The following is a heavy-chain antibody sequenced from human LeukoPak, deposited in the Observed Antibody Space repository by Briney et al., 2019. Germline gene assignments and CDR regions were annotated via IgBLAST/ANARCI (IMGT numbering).Heavy chain of an antibody. D-gene: IGHD3-3*01. CDR2: ISAYNGNT. CDR1: GYTLTSYG. J-gene: IGHJ4*02. Sequence: ASVTVSRMASGYTLTSYGISWVRPAPGQGLEWMGWISAYNGNTNYAQKLQGRVTMTTDTSTRTAYMELRSLRSDRTAVYYCARHGVRITIFPPDYWGQGTLVTVSS. V-gene: IGHV1-18*01. CDR3: ARHGVRITIFPPDY.